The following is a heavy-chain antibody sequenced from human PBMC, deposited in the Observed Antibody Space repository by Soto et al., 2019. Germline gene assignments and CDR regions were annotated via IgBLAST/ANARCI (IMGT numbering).Heavy chain of an antibody. D-gene: IGHD6-19*01. Sequence: GASVKVSCKASGGTISSYAISWVRQAPGQGLEWMEGIIPIFGTANYAQKFQGRVTITADESTSTAYMELSSLRSEDTAVYYCARLVKSSGWPSTTLPGMDVWGQGTAVTVSS. J-gene: IGHJ6*02. CDR1: GGTISSYA. V-gene: IGHV1-69*13. CDR3: ARLVKSSGWPSTTLPGMDV. CDR2: IIPIFGTA.